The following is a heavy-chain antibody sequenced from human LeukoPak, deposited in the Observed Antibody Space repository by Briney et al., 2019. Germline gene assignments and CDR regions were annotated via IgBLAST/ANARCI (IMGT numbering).Heavy chain of an antibody. Sequence: GGSLRLSCAASGFTFSSYSMNWVRQAPGKGLEWVSSISSSNYIYYADSVKGRFTISRDNAKNSLYLQMNSLRAEDTAVYYCARVNLHYYDSSGYYYFFDYWGQGTLVTVSS. D-gene: IGHD3-22*01. CDR1: GFTFSSYS. V-gene: IGHV3-21*01. J-gene: IGHJ4*02. CDR3: ARVNLHYYDSSGYYYFFDY. CDR2: ISSSNYI.